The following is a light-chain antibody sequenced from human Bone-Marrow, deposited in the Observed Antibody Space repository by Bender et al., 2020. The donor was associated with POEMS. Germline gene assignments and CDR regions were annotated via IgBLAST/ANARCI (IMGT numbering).Light chain of an antibody. Sequence: QSMLTQSPSASGTPGQRVTISCSGSSSNIGISYVYWYQHIPGTAPKLLIYRNNQRPSGVPDRFSGSKSGTSASLAISGLRSEDEADYYCATWDAKLSGPFVVFGGGTKLTVL. J-gene: IGLJ2*01. CDR3: ATWDAKLSGPFVV. CDR1: SSNIGISY. V-gene: IGLV1-47*01. CDR2: RNN.